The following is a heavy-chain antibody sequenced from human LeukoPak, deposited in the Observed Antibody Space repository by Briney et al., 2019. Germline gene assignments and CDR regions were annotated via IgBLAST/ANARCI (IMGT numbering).Heavy chain of an antibody. CDR3: ARGDSSGVPDY. CDR1: GFTFSDSF. D-gene: IGHD3-22*01. J-gene: IGHJ4*02. Sequence: GGSLRLSCAASGFTFSDSFMNWIRQAPGKGLEWLSYISHSGSNLDYAESVRGRFTISRDSANHSLYLQINSLRAEDTAVYYCARGDSSGVPDYWGQGTLVTVSS. V-gene: IGHV3-11*01. CDR2: ISHSGSNL.